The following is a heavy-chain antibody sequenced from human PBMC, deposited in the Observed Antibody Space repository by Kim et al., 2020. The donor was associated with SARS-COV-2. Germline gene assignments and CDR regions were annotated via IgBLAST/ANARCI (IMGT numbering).Heavy chain of an antibody. J-gene: IGHJ4*02. V-gene: IGHV4-39*01. CDR1: GGSISSSSYY. CDR3: SSGVYSDVHPPFDY. Sequence: SETLSLTCTVSGGSISSSSYYWGWIRQPPGKGLEWIGSIYYSGSTYYNPSLKSRVTISVDTSKNQFSLKLSSVTAADTAVYYWSSGVYSDVHPPFDYWGQGTLVTVSS. CDR2: IYYSGST. D-gene: IGHD5-18*01.